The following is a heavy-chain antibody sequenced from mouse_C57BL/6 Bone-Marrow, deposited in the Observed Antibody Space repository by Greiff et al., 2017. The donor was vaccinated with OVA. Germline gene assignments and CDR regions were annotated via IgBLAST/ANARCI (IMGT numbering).Heavy chain of an antibody. CDR2: IHPNSGST. J-gene: IGHJ4*01. D-gene: IGHD1-1*01. Sequence: QVQLQQPGAELVKPGASVKLSCKASGYTFTSYWMHWVKQRPGQGLEWIGMIHPNSGSTNYNEKFKSKATLTVDKSSSTAYMQLSSLTSEDSAVYYCARREEYGSKDYYAMDYWGQGTSVTVSS. CDR1: GYTFTSYW. V-gene: IGHV1-64*01. CDR3: ARREEYGSKDYYAMDY.